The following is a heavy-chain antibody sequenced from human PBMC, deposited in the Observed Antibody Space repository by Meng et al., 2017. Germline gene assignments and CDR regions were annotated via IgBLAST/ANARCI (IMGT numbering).Heavy chain of an antibody. D-gene: IGHD6-19*01. CDR2: MSYDGSIK. V-gene: IGHV3-30-3*01. Sequence: QVQLVESGGGVVQPGRSLRLSCAASGFTFITYAMHWVRQAPGKGLEWVAVMSYDGSIKSYADSVKGRFTVSRDNSKNTLYLQMNSLGVEGTAVYYCARDGGIGVAGPFDYWGQGTLVTVSS. CDR3: ARDGGIGVAGPFDY. J-gene: IGHJ4*02. CDR1: GFTFITYA.